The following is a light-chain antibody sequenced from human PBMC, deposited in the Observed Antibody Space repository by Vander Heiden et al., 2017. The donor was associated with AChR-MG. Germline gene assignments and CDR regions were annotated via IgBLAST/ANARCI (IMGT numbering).Light chain of an antibody. CDR2: GVS. J-gene: IGKJ1*01. CDR3: QRSYDTPWT. V-gene: IGKV1-39*01. CDR1: QRVSSY. Sequence: DIQLIQSPSSLSASVGDRVTITCRASQRVSSYLNWYQQKPGKAPKLVIYGVSSLQSGVPSRFSASGSETDFTLTISSLQPEDFATYYCQRSYDTPWTFDQGTKVEIK.